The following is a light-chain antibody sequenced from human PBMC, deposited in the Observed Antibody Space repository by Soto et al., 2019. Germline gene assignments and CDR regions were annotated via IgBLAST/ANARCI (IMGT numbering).Light chain of an antibody. J-gene: IGKJ4*01. Sequence: DVQMTQSPSSQSASVGDRVTITCQASHDIGTYLNWYQHKPGKAPKLLIFDTSHLATGVPARFSGGGSDTYFTFTITNLQPEDFAVYYCQQFDSVPLTFGGGTHVEI. CDR2: DTS. CDR1: HDIGTY. CDR3: QQFDSVPLT. V-gene: IGKV1-33*01.